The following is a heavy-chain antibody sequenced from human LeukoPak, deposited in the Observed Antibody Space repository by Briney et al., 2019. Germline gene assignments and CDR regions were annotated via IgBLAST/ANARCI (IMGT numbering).Heavy chain of an antibody. V-gene: IGHV4-30-4*08. D-gene: IGHD1-26*01. CDR2: IYNSGTT. CDR1: GGSINSDKYY. Sequence: SETLSLTCTVSGGSINSDKYYWSWIRQPPGKGLEWIGYIYNSGTTYYNPSLKSRLTISVDTSKNQFSLNLSSVTAADTAVYFCARDSSGGIGKFDYWGQGTLVTVSS. J-gene: IGHJ4*02. CDR3: ARDSSGGIGKFDY.